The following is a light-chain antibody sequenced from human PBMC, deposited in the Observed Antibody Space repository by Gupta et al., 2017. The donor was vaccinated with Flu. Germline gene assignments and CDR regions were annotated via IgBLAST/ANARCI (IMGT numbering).Light chain of an antibody. CDR2: STS. CDR1: QNIARY. J-gene: IGKJ2*01. V-gene: IGKV1-39*01. Sequence: DIQMTQSPSSLSASVGDRVTVTCRASQNIARYLNWYQQKPGKAPKLLIYSTSSLQSGVPSRFSGSGSGTDFSLTITGLQPEDSAIYYCQQSVNTPYIFGQGTKVEI. CDR3: QQSVNTPYI.